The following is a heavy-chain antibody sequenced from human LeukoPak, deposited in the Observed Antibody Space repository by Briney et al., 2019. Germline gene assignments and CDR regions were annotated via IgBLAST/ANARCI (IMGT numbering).Heavy chain of an antibody. V-gene: IGHV4-31*03. CDR2: IYYSGST. CDR3: ARDRWLRVAFDI. D-gene: IGHD5-12*01. J-gene: IGHJ3*02. CDR1: GGSISSGGYY. Sequence: SETLSLTCTVSGGSISSGGYYWSWIRQHPGKGLEWIGYIYYSGSTYYNPSLKSRVTMSVDTSKNQFSLKLSSVTAADTAVYYCARDRWLRVAFDIWGQGTMVTVSS.